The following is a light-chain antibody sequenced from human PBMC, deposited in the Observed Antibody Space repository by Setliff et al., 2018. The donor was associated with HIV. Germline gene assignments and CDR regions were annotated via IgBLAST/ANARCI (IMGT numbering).Light chain of an antibody. CDR3: QSADSSGTYV. V-gene: IGLV3-25*03. CDR1: ALPKQY. J-gene: IGLJ1*01. Sequence: SYELTQPPSVSVSPGQTARITCSGDALPKQYAYWYQQKPGQAPVVVIYKDSERPSGIPERFSGSSSGTTVTLTISGVQVEDEADYYCQSADSSGTYVFGTGTKVTVL. CDR2: KDS.